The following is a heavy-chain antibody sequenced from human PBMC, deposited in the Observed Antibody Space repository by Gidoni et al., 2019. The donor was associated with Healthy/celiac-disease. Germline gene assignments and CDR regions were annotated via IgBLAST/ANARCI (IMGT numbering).Heavy chain of an antibody. Sequence: EVQLVESGGGLVQPGGSLRLSCSASGFTFSSYAMHWVRQAPGKGLEYVSAISSNGGSTYYADSVKGRFTISRDNSKNTLYLQMSSLRAEDTAVYYCVKDRGVWVRGLLPYYFDYWGQGTLVTVSS. CDR3: VKDRGVWVRGLLPYYFDY. J-gene: IGHJ4*02. CDR2: ISSNGGST. CDR1: GFTFSSYA. V-gene: IGHV3-64D*08. D-gene: IGHD3-10*01.